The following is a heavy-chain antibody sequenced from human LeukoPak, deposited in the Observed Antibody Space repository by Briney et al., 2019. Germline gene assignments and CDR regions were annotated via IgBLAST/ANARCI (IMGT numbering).Heavy chain of an antibody. V-gene: IGHV4-34*01. CDR3: ARDHLHRFDY. Sequence: SETLSLTCAVYGGSFSGYYWSWIRQPPGKGLEWIGEINHSGSTNYNPSLKSRVTISVDTSKNQFSLKLSSVTAADTAVYYCARDHLHRFDYWGQGTLVTVSS. CDR2: INHSGST. J-gene: IGHJ4*02. CDR1: GGSFSGYY. D-gene: IGHD4-11*01.